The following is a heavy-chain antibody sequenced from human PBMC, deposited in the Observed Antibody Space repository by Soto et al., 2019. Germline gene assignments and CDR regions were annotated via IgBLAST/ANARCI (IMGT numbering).Heavy chain of an antibody. D-gene: IGHD5-18*01. CDR1: GGSISSGDYY. Sequence: LSLTCTVSGGSISSGDYYWSWIRQPPGKGLEWIGYIYYSGSTYYNPSLKSRVTISVDTSKNQFSLKLSSVTAADTAVYYCARGPWIQPHDFDYWGQGTLVTVSS. CDR3: ARGPWIQPHDFDY. CDR2: IYYSGST. V-gene: IGHV4-30-4*01. J-gene: IGHJ4*02.